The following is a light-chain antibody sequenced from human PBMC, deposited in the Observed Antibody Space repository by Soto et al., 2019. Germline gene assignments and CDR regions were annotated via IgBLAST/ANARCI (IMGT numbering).Light chain of an antibody. Sequence: QSVLTQPASVSGCPGQSITISCSGTSSDVGRHNAVSWYQQHPGKVPQLMIYDVSIRPSGISDRLSASKSGNMASLTISGLQAEDEADYYCSSYRVGGSYVFGTGTKVT. J-gene: IGLJ1*01. CDR3: SSYRVGGSYV. CDR2: DVS. V-gene: IGLV2-14*03. CDR1: SSDVGRHNA.